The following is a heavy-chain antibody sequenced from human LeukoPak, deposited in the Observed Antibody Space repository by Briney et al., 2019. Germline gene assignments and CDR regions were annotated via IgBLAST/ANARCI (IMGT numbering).Heavy chain of an antibody. J-gene: IGHJ3*02. Sequence: KPSETLSLTCTVSGGSISSYYWSWIRQPPGKGLEWIGYIYYSGSTNYNPSLKSRVTISVDTSKNQFSLKLSSVTAADTAVYYCARVQLAGGAFDIWGQGTMVTVSS. CDR1: GGSISSYY. D-gene: IGHD1-26*01. V-gene: IGHV4-59*01. CDR3: ARVQLAGGAFDI. CDR2: IYYSGST.